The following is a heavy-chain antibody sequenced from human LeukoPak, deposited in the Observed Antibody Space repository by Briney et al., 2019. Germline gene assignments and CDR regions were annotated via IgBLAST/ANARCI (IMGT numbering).Heavy chain of an antibody. V-gene: IGHV4-4*07. CDR2: IHTSGST. D-gene: IGHD3-22*01. CDR3: ATIYDSSGYHRRLDY. CDR1: GGSITSYY. J-gene: IGHJ4*02. Sequence: SEILSLTCTVSGGSITSYYWSWIRQPAGKGLEWIGRIHTSGSTSYNPSLKSRVTMSVDTSKNQFSLKLSSVTAADTAVYYCATIYDSSGYHRRLDYWGQGTLVTVSS.